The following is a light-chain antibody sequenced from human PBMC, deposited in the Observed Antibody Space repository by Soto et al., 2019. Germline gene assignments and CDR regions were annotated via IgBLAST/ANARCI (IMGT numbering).Light chain of an antibody. J-gene: IGKJ5*01. CDR1: QGISSW. CDR2: AAS. Sequence: DIQMTPSPSSVSASVVDRVTITCRASQGISSWLAWYQQKPGKAPKLLIYAASSLQSGVPSRFSGSGSGTDFTLTINSLQPEDFATYYCQQLYGYPITFGQGTRLEIK. CDR3: QQLYGYPIT. V-gene: IGKV1-12*01.